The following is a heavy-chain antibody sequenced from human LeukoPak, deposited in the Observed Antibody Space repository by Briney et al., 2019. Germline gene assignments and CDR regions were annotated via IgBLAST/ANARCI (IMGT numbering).Heavy chain of an antibody. D-gene: IGHD5-24*01. J-gene: IGHJ3*02. CDR1: GGSISSGSYY. CDR2: MYYSGSP. V-gene: IGHV4-39*07. Sequence: PSETLSLTCTVSGGSISSGSYYWGWIRQPPGKGLEWIGSMYYSGSPYYNPSLKSRVTISVDTSKNQFSLKLSSVTAADTAVYYCARARGDGYNLGAFDIWGQGTMVTVSS. CDR3: ARARGDGYNLGAFDI.